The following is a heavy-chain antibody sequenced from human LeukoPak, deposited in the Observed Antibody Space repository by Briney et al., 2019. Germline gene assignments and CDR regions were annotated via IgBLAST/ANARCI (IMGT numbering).Heavy chain of an antibody. CDR3: ARALYYDSSGYYSSSYYYFQH. Sequence: GASVKVSCKASGYTFTSYYLHWVRQAPGQGLEWMGWINPNSGGTNYAQKFQGRVTMTRDTSISTAYMELSRLRSDDTAGYYCARALYYDSSGYYSSSYYYFQHWGQGTLVTVSS. CDR2: INPNSGGT. CDR1: GYTFTSYY. J-gene: IGHJ1*01. D-gene: IGHD3-22*01. V-gene: IGHV1-2*02.